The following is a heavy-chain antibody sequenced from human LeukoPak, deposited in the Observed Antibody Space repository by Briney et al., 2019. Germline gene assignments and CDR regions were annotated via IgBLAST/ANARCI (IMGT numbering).Heavy chain of an antibody. Sequence: GGSLRLSCSASGFTFSNYAVHWVRQAPGKGLEYVSAIGTNGGSTYYADSVKGRFTISRDNSKNTLYLQMNSLRAEDTAVYYCARDKYGDNSNAFDIWGQGTLVTVSS. CDR3: ARDKYGDNSNAFDI. V-gene: IGHV3-64*04. CDR1: GFTFSNYA. D-gene: IGHD4-23*01. CDR2: IGTNGGST. J-gene: IGHJ3*02.